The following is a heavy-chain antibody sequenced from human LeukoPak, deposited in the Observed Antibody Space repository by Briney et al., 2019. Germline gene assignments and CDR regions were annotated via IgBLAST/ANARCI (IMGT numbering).Heavy chain of an antibody. Sequence: PGGSLRLSCAASGFTFSSYAMSWVRQAPGKGLEWVSSISGSGGSTYYADSVKGRFTISRDNSNNTLYLPMNSLRAEDTAVYYCAKGLDGSGSYSPLDYWGQGTLVTVSS. D-gene: IGHD3-10*01. V-gene: IGHV3-23*01. CDR1: GFTFSSYA. CDR3: AKGLDGSGSYSPLDY. J-gene: IGHJ4*02. CDR2: ISGSGGST.